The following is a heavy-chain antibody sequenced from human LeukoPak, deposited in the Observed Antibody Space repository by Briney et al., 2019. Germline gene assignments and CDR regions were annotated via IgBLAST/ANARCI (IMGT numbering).Heavy chain of an antibody. CDR1: GFTFSSYW. D-gene: IGHD1-26*01. V-gene: IGHV3-74*01. Sequence: GGSLRLSYAASGFTFSSYWMHWVRQAPGKGLVWVSRINPDGSSTSYADSVKGRFTISRDNAKNTLYLQMNSLRAEDTAVYYCARDVVPGATEEGDYWGQGTLVTVSS. CDR2: INPDGSST. CDR3: ARDVVPGATEEGDY. J-gene: IGHJ4*02.